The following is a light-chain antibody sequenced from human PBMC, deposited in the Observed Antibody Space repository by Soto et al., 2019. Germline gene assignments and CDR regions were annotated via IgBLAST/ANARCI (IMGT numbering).Light chain of an antibody. CDR3: KQTYSRPLT. V-gene: IGKV1-5*01. Sequence: DIQITQSPSTLSTSVGDRVTITCRAIQSISKWLDWYQQKPGQAPKLLIFDVSVLESGVPFRFSASGSETDFTLSITSLQSEDFETYYCKQTYSRPLTFGPGTKVDIK. J-gene: IGKJ3*01. CDR1: QSISKW. CDR2: DVS.